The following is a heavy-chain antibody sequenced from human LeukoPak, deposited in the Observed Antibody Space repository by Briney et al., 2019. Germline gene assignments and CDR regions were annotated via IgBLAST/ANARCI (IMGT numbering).Heavy chain of an antibody. CDR1: GGSISSGGYY. Sequence: PSETLSLTCTASGGSISSGGYYWSWIRQHPGKGLEWIGYIYYSGSTYYNPSLKSRVTISVDTSKNQFSLKLSSVTAADTAVYYCARGGPYYGDYFVFDYWGQGTLVTVSS. J-gene: IGHJ4*02. D-gene: IGHD4-17*01. V-gene: IGHV4-31*03. CDR2: IYYSGST. CDR3: ARGGPYYGDYFVFDY.